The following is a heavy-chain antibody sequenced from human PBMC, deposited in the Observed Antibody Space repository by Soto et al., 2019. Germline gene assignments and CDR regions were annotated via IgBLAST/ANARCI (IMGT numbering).Heavy chain of an antibody. J-gene: IGHJ1*01. D-gene: IGHD6-19*01. V-gene: IGHV4-39*01. Sequence: SETLSLTCTVSGGSISSSDYYWGWIRQPPGKGLEWIGNIYYSGSASYNPSLKSRVTISRDNSKNTLYLQMNSLRAEDTAVYYCARGSPDSSGWSEYFQHWGQGTLVTVS. CDR2: IYYSGSA. CDR3: ARGSPDSSGWSEYFQH. CDR1: GGSISSSDYY.